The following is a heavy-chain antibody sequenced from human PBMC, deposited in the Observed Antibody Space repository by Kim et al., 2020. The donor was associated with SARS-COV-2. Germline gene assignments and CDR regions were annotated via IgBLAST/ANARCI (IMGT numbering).Heavy chain of an antibody. V-gene: IGHV4-34*01. Sequence: SETLSLTCAVYGGSFSGYYWRWIRQPPGKGLEWIGEINHSGSTNYNPSLKSRVTISVDTSKNQFSLKLSSVTAADTAVYYCARGPVYYYVRYGMDVWGQGTTVTVSS. CDR3: ARGPVYYYVRYGMDV. CDR1: GGSFSGYY. CDR2: INHSGST. J-gene: IGHJ6*02. D-gene: IGHD3-10*02.